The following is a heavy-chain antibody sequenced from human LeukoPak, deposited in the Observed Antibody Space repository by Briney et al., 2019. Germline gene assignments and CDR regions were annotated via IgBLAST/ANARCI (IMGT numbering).Heavy chain of an antibody. CDR3: AREGTAAAGKRRSSQFDY. D-gene: IGHD6-13*01. J-gene: IGHJ4*02. Sequence: GGSLRLSCAASGFTFSSYGMHWVRQAPGKGLEWVAVIWYEGSNKYYADSVKGRFTISRDNSKNTLYLQMNSLRAEDTAVYYCAREGTAAAGKRRSSQFDYWGQGTLVTVSS. V-gene: IGHV3-33*01. CDR1: GFTFSSYG. CDR2: IWYEGSNK.